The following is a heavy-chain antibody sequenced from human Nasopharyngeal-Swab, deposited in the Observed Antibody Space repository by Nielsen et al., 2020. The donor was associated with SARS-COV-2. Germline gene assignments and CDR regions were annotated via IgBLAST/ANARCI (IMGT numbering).Heavy chain of an antibody. V-gene: IGHV3-23*01. CDR2: ISHSGGGT. CDR3: ARIQEWLNGLIDC. CDR1: GFSFSNYG. J-gene: IGHJ4*02. Sequence: GGSLRLSCAVSGFSFSNYGMTWVRQAPGKGLEWVSGISHSGGGTYYADSVKGRFTISRDNSKNTLYLQMNSLRAEGTAVYYCARIQEWLNGLIDCWGQGTLVTVSS. D-gene: IGHD5-18*01.